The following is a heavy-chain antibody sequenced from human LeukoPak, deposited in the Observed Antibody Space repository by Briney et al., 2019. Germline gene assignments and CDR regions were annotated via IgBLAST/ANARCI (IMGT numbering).Heavy chain of an antibody. CDR3: ARGKSRWGGYSFDY. D-gene: IGHD3-3*01. CDR2: MNPNSGNT. J-gene: IGHJ4*02. Sequence: GASVKVSCKASGYTFTSYDINWVRQATGQGLEWMGWMNPNSGNTGYAQKFQGRVTITRNTSISTAYMELSSLRSEDTAVYYCARGKSRWGGYSFDYWGQGTLVTVSS. CDR1: GYTFTSYD. V-gene: IGHV1-8*03.